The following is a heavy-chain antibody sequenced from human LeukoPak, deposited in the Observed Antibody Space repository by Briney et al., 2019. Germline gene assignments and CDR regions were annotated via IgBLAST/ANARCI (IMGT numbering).Heavy chain of an antibody. Sequence: SVKVSCKASGGTFSSYAISWVRQAPGQGLEWMGGIIPIFGTANYAQKFQGRVTITADESTSTACMELSSLRSEDTAVYYCARDKEVVLTGYQGYYYYGMDVWGKGTTVTVSS. D-gene: IGHD3-9*01. J-gene: IGHJ6*04. CDR3: ARDKEVVLTGYQGYYYYGMDV. CDR1: GGTFSSYA. CDR2: IIPIFGTA. V-gene: IGHV1-69*13.